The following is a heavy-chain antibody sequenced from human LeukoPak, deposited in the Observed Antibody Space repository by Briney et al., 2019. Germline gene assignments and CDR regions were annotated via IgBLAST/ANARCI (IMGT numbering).Heavy chain of an antibody. CDR1: GYTFTGYY. J-gene: IGHJ4*02. CDR2: ISAYNGNT. V-gene: IGHV1-18*04. Sequence: ASVKVSCKASGYTFTGYYMHWVRQAPGQGLEWMGWISAYNGNTNYAQKLQGRVTMTTDTSTSTAYMELRSLRSDDTAVYYCARDHDVVVPAANFDYWGQGTLVTVSS. CDR3: ARDHDVVVPAANFDY. D-gene: IGHD2-2*01.